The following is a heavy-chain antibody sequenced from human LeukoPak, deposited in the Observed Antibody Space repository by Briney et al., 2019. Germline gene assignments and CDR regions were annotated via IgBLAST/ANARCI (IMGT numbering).Heavy chain of an antibody. CDR1: GYSFTSYC. D-gene: IGHD5-24*01. V-gene: IGHV5-51*01. CDR3: ARSAEMATISPFDY. CDR2: IYPCDSDT. Sequence: GESLQISCKGSGYSFTSYCIGWVLHMPGRGLEWMGIIYPCDSDTRYSPSFQGQVTISADKSISTAYLQWSSLKASDTAMYYCARSAEMATISPFDYWGQGTLVTVSS. J-gene: IGHJ4*02.